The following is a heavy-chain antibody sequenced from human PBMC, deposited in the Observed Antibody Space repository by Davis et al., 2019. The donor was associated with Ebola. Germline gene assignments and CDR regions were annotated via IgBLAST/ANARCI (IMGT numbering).Heavy chain of an antibody. D-gene: IGHD3-22*01. V-gene: IGHV1-8*01. CDR3: ARLQTGYYFDSSDSPIWFGP. CDR2: MNPNNGNT. CDR1: GYTFRNYD. J-gene: IGHJ5*02. Sequence: ASVQVSCKTSGYTFRNYDINWVRQATGQGLEWMGWMNPNNGNTGDAQNFQGRVTITADESTKKFYMELSSLRSEESAVYYCARLQTGYYFDSSDSPIWFGPWGQGTLVIVSS.